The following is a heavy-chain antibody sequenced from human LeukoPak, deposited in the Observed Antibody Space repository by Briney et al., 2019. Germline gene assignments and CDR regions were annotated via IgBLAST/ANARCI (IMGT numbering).Heavy chain of an antibody. CDR3: ARVVYSGGFDY. CDR2: ISSSSSYI. Sequence: GGSLRLSCAASGFTFSSCSMNWVCQAPGKGLEWVSSISSSSSYIYYADSVKGRFTISRDNAKNSLYLQMNSLRAEDTAVYYCARVVYSGGFDYWGQGTLVTVSS. J-gene: IGHJ4*02. V-gene: IGHV3-21*01. CDR1: GFTFSSCS. D-gene: IGHD2-8*01.